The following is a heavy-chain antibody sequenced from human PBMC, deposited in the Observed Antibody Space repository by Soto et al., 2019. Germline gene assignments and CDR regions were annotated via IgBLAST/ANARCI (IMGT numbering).Heavy chain of an antibody. V-gene: IGHV4-34*01. D-gene: IGHD6-19*01. Sequence: QVQQQPWGAGLLKPSETLSLTCAVYAGSFSHYYWNWIRQSPGKGLEWIGKIKHSGSSNYNPSLRSRVSISVDMSKNQFSLRLTSVTAAETAVYYCARGGSSDWQVALDIWGQGTMVTVSS. CDR3: ARGGSSDWQVALDI. CDR2: IKHSGSS. J-gene: IGHJ3*02. CDR1: AGSFSHYY.